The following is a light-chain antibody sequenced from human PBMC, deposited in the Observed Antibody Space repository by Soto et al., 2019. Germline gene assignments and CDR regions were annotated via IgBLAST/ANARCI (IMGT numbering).Light chain of an antibody. CDR3: QHYNSYSEA. CDR2: DAS. Sequence: EIVLTQSPGTLSLSPGERATLSCRASQSVTSSYLAWYQQKPGQAPRLLIYDASSRATGIPDRFSGSGSGKDFTLTISRLQPDDFATYYCQHYNSYSEAFGQGTKVDIK. V-gene: IGKV3-20*01. CDR1: QSVTSSY. J-gene: IGKJ1*01.